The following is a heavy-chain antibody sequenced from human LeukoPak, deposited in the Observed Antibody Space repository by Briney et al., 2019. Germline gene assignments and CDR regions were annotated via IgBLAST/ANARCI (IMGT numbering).Heavy chain of an antibody. J-gene: IGHJ6*04. V-gene: IGHV1-3*01. Sequence: ASVKVSCKASGYTFTSYAMHWVRQAPGQRLEWMGWINAGNGNTKYSQKFQGRVTITRDTSASTAYMELSSLRSEDTAVYYCARSRDEVRGVTIYYYYGMDVWGKGTTVTVSS. CDR1: GYTFTSYA. CDR2: INAGNGNT. D-gene: IGHD3-10*01. CDR3: ARSRDEVRGVTIYYYYGMDV.